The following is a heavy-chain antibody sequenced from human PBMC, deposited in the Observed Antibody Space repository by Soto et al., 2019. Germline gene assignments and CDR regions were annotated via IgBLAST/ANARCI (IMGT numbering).Heavy chain of an antibody. V-gene: IGHV1-18*01. CDR2: ISAYNGNT. CDR1: GYTFTSYG. CDR3: ARDTVVVVAATPLYYGMDV. J-gene: IGHJ6*02. D-gene: IGHD2-15*01. Sequence: QVQLVQSGAEVKKPGASVKVSCKASGYTFTSYGISWVRQAPGQGLEWMGWISAYNGNTNYAQKLQGRVTMTTDTATSTAYMELRCLRSDDTAVYYCARDTVVVVAATPLYYGMDVWGQGTTVTVSS.